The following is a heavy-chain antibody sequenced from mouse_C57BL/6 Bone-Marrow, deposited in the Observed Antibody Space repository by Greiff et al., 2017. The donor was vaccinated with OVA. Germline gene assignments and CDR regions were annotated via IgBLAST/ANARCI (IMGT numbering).Heavy chain of an antibody. CDR3: KGPWFAY. V-gene: IGHV14-4*01. J-gene: IGHJ3*01. CDR2: IDPENGDT. CDR1: GFNIKDDY. Sequence: VQLQQSGAELVRPGASVKLSCTASGFNIKDDYMHWVKQRPEQGLEWIGWIDPENGDTEYASKFQGKATITADTPSNTAYLQLSSLTSEDTAVYYCKGPWFAYWGQGTLVTVSA.